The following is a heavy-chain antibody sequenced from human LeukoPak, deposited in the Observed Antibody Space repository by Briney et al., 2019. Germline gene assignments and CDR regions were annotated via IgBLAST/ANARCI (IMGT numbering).Heavy chain of an antibody. CDR3: ARLWNAGHLDY. CDR1: GFTFSSYA. J-gene: IGHJ4*02. D-gene: IGHD2-21*01. V-gene: IGHV3-30*04. Sequence: PGRSLRLSCAASGFTFSSYAMHWVRQAPGKGLEWVAVISCDGSNKYYADSVKGRFTISRDNSKNTLYLQMNSLRAEDTAVYYCARLWNAGHLDYWGQGTLVTVSS. CDR2: ISCDGSNK.